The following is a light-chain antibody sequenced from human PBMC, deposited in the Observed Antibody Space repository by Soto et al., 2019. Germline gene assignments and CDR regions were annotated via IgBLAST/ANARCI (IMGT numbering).Light chain of an antibody. J-gene: IGKJ5*01. Sequence: EMVMTQSPATLSVSPGESATLSCRASQRVYSNLAWYQQRPGQAPRLLIYGASTRATGVPARFSGRGSGTEFTLTISSLQSEDFAVYYCQQDTNWPPNTFGQGTRLEIK. CDR1: QRVYSN. CDR3: QQDTNWPPNT. V-gene: IGKV3-15*01. CDR2: GAS.